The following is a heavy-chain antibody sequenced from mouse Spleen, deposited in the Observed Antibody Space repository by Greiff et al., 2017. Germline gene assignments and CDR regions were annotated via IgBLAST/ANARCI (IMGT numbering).Heavy chain of an antibody. CDR3: ARPDYYGSSYDYYAMDY. D-gene: IGHD1-1*01. CDR1: GFTFSDYG. Sequence: EVQLQESGGGLVKPGGSLKLSCAASGFTFSDYGMHWVRQAPEKGLEWVAYISSGSSTIYYADTVKGRFTISRDNAKNTLFLQMTSLRSEDTAMYYCARPDYYGSSYDYYAMDYWGQGTSVTVSS. V-gene: IGHV5-17*01. J-gene: IGHJ4*01. CDR2: ISSGSSTI.